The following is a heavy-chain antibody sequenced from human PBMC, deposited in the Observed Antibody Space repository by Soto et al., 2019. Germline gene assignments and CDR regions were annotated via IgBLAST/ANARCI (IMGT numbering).Heavy chain of an antibody. V-gene: IGHV6-1*01. CDR2: TYYRSKWYN. J-gene: IGHJ4*02. Sequence: PSQTLSLTCAISGDSVSSNSAAWNWIRQSPSRGLEWLGRTYYRSKWYNDYAVSVKSRITINPDTSKNQFSLQLNSVTPEDTAVYYCARGETYPGIAAAGTGHYFDYWGQGTLVTVS. D-gene: IGHD6-13*01. CDR3: ARGETYPGIAAAGTGHYFDY. CDR1: GDSVSSNSAA.